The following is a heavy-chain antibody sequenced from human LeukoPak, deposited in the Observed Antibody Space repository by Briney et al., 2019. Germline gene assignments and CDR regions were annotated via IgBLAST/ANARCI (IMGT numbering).Heavy chain of an antibody. J-gene: IGHJ6*03. CDR3: AKAGWQQLGSYYYYYMDV. Sequence: GGSLRLSCAASGFTFSNYWMHWVRQVPGKGLEWVSSISSGGTYTYYADSLKGRFTISRDNAKNSLYLQMNSLRPEDTALYYCAKAGWQQLGSYYYYYMDVWGKGTTVTVSS. CDR1: GFTFSNYW. D-gene: IGHD6-13*01. V-gene: IGHV3-21*04. CDR2: ISSGGTYT.